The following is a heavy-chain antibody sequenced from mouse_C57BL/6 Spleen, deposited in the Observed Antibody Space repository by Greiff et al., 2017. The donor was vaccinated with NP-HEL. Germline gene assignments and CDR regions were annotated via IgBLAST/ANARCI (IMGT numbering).Heavy chain of an antibody. CDR1: GYTFTSYW. J-gene: IGHJ3*01. Sequence: QVQLQQPGAELVKPGASVKLSCKASGYTFTSYWMHWVKQRPGQGLEWIGMIHPNSGSTNYNEKFKSKATLTVDKSSSTAYMQRSSLTSEDSAVYYCARGGHYGSFFADWGQGTLVTVSA. D-gene: IGHD1-1*01. CDR3: ARGGHYGSFFAD. CDR2: IHPNSGST. V-gene: IGHV1-64*01.